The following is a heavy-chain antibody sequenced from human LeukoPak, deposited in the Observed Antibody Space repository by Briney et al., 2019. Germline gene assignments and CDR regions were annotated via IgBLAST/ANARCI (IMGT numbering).Heavy chain of an antibody. V-gene: IGHV3-53*01. D-gene: IGHD2-2*01. CDR3: AKDLVGAHCSSTSCPLYYFDY. J-gene: IGHJ4*02. Sequence: GGSLTLSCAASGFTVSSNYMSWVRQAPGKALERVSVIYSGCSTYYADSVKGRFTISRDNSKNTLYLQMNSLRAEDTAVYYCAKDLVGAHCSSTSCPLYYFDYWGQGTLVTVSS. CDR2: IYSGCST. CDR1: GFTVSSNY.